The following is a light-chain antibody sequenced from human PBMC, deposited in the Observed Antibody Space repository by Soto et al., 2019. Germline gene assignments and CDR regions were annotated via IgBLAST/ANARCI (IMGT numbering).Light chain of an antibody. CDR1: QGIRND. J-gene: IGKJ3*01. V-gene: IGKV1-27*01. CDR3: QKYNSYPFT. CDR2: SAS. Sequence: DIQMTQSPSSPSASVGDRVAITCRASQGIRNDLAWYQQKPRKVPKLLIYSASTLQSGDPSRFSGSGSGTDFTLTISSRQPEDVATYYCQKYNSYPFTFGTGTKVDIK.